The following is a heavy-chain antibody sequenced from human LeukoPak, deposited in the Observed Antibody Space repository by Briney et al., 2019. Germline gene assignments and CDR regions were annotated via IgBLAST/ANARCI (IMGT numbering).Heavy chain of an antibody. CDR2: ISDVGTTQ. CDR1: GFTFSSYE. D-gene: IGHD2-21*02. V-gene: IGHV3-48*03. J-gene: IGHJ3*02. CDR3: ARDRSKVTAYDDALDM. Sequence: GGSLRLSCAGSGFTFSSYELNWVRQAPGKGLEWVSYISDVGTTQHYADSVKGRFTISRDNVKNSVFLQMKSLTAEDTAVYYCARDRSKVTAYDDALDMWGQGTMVRLSS.